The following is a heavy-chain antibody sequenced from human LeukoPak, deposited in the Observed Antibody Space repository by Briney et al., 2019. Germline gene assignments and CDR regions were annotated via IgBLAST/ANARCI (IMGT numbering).Heavy chain of an antibody. Sequence: GGSLRLSCAASGFTFSSYSMNWVRQAPGKGLEWVSSISSSSSYIYYVDSVKGRFTISRDNAKNSLYLQMNSLRAEDTAVYYCARDLPDGSYSAGFDYWGQGTLVTVSS. CDR2: ISSSSSYI. J-gene: IGHJ4*02. V-gene: IGHV3-21*01. D-gene: IGHD1-26*01. CDR3: ARDLPDGSYSAGFDY. CDR1: GFTFSSYS.